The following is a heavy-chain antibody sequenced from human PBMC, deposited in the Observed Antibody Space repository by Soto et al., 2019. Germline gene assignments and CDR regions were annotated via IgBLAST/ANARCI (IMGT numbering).Heavy chain of an antibody. J-gene: IGHJ4*02. Sequence: QVQLMESGGGVVQPGGSLRLSYVTSGFTFSRYSMHWFRQAPGKGLEWVAVTSSDGGTKFYADSVKGRFTVSRDNYKNTLYLQMNSLRPEDTAVYYCAREVVLTEWYFDNWGKGILVTVSS. CDR1: GFTFSRYS. CDR3: AREVVLTEWYFDN. CDR2: TSSDGGTK. D-gene: IGHD2-21*01. V-gene: IGHV3-30-3*01.